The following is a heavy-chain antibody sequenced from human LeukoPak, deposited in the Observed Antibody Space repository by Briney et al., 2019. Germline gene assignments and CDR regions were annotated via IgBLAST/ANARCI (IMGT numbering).Heavy chain of an antibody. CDR1: GLTFDDYA. J-gene: IGHJ4*02. CDR3: AKEGTLYYFDY. Sequence: GRSLRLSCAVSGLTFDDYAMHWVRQAPGKGLEWVSSISWNSGRIGYADSVMGRLTISRDNAKNSLYLQMNSLRPEDTALYFCAKEGTLYYFDYWGQGTLVTVSS. CDR2: ISWNSGRI. V-gene: IGHV3-9*01.